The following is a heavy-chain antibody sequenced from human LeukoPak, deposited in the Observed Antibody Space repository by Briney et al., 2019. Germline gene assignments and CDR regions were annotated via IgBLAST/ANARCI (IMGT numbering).Heavy chain of an antibody. CDR1: GGSFSGYY. D-gene: IGHD4-17*01. CDR3: ARPQDYGDGAFDI. Sequence: SETLSLTCAVYGGSFSGYYWSWIRQPPGKGLEWIGEINHSGSTNYNPPLKSRVTISVDTSKNQFSLKLSSVTAADTAVYYCARPQDYGDGAFDIWGQGTMVTVSS. J-gene: IGHJ3*02. V-gene: IGHV4-34*01. CDR2: INHSGST.